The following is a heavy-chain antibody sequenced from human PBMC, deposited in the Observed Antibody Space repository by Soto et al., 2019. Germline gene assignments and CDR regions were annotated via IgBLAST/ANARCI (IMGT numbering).Heavy chain of an antibody. CDR3: ARGPSYSDSYFDY. Sequence: PGGSLRLSCAASEFTFSNYAMHWFRQPPGKGLQWLAVISYDGNNKYYADSVEGRFTISRDNSKNTVYLQMNSLRLEDTAVYYCARGPSYSDSYFDYWGQGTLVTVSS. V-gene: IGHV3-30*03. CDR2: ISYDGNNK. CDR1: EFTFSNYA. D-gene: IGHD4-17*01. J-gene: IGHJ4*02.